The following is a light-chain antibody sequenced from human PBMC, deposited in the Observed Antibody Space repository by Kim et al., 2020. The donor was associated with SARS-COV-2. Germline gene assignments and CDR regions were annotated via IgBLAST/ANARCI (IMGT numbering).Light chain of an antibody. J-gene: IGLJ2*01. CDR3: CSYAGSYTI. CDR1: SNDVGGYKY. Sequence: PGQSVTISCTGTSNDVGGYKYVSWYQQHPGKAPKLMIYDVNNRPAGVPDRFSGSKSGNTACLTISGLQPEDEADYYCCSYAGSYTIFGGGTQLTVL. V-gene: IGLV2-11*03. CDR2: DVN.